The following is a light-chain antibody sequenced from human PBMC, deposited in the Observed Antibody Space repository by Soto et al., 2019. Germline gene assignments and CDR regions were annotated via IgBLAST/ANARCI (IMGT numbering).Light chain of an antibody. CDR2: DAS. CDR1: QSVASGH. V-gene: IGKV3-20*01. Sequence: RTIRASQSVASGHLAWYQQTPGQAPRLLVSDASSRATGIPDRFSGSASGTDFTRYVSRPEPQDSSMDFCQQYGSAPITFGQGTDWRL. CDR3: QQYGSAPIT. J-gene: IGKJ5*01.